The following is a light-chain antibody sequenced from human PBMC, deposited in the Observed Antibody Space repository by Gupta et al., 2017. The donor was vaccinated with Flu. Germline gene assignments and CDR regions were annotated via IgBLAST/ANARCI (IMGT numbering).Light chain of an antibody. V-gene: IGLV1-40*01. CDR2: NNN. CDR3: QSTDSSLSGSWV. J-gene: IGLJ3*02. CDR1: GSNIGAGYD. Sequence: QSVLTQPPSVSGAPGQSVTISCTGSGSNIGAGYDVHWYQQVPGTAPKLLIYNNNNRPSGVPDRFSGSKSGTSASLAISGLQAEDEADYYCQSTDSSLSGSWVFGGGTKLTVL.